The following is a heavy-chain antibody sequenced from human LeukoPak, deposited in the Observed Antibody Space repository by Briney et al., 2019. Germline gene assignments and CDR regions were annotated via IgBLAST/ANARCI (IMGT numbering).Heavy chain of an antibody. J-gene: IGHJ4*02. CDR3: TRHEDDGYFDWLFDY. CDR2: ISSSGSTI. Sequence: PGGSLRLSCAASGFTFSSYEMNWVRQAPGKGLEWVSYISSSGSTIYYADSVKGRFTISRDNAKNSLYLQMNSLKTEDTAVYYCTRHEDDGYFDWLFDYWGQGTLVTVSS. CDR1: GFTFSSYE. D-gene: IGHD3-9*01. V-gene: IGHV3-48*03.